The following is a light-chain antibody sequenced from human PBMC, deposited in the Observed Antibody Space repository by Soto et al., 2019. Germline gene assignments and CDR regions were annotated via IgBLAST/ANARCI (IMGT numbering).Light chain of an antibody. CDR2: EVN. CDR1: SSDGGGYNY. CDR3: SSYAGSSNV. Sequence: QSVLTQPPSASGSPGQSVAISCTGTSSDGGGYNYVSWYQQHPGKAPKLMIYEVNKRPSGVPDRFSGSKSGNTASLTVSGLQAEDEADYYCSSYAGSSNVFGKGTKVTGL. J-gene: IGLJ1*01. V-gene: IGLV2-8*01.